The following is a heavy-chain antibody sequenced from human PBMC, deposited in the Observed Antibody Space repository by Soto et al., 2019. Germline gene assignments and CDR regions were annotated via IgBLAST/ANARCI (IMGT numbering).Heavy chain of an antibody. J-gene: IGHJ4*02. D-gene: IGHD3-22*01. Sequence: GGSLRLSCAASGFTFSSYGMHWVRQAPGKGLEWVAVISYDGSNKYYADSVKGRFTISRDNSKNTLYLQMNGPRAEDTAVYYCAKDRMIVVVIYPDYWGQGTLVTVSS. CDR3: AKDRMIVVVIYPDY. CDR1: GFTFSSYG. CDR2: ISYDGSNK. V-gene: IGHV3-30*18.